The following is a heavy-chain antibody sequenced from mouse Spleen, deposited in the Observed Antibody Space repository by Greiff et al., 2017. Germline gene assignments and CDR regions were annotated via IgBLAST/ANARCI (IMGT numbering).Heavy chain of an antibody. Sequence: VQLQQSGAELVKPGASVKLSCKASGYTFTSYWMHWVKQRPGQGLEWIGMIHPNSGSTNYNEKFKSKATLTVDKSSSTAYMQLSSLTSEDSAVYYCARDPGDYYYAMDYWGQGTSVTVSS. D-gene: IGHD2-13*01. J-gene: IGHJ4*01. CDR3: ARDPGDYYYAMDY. V-gene: IGHV1-64*01. CDR1: GYTFTSYW. CDR2: IHPNSGST.